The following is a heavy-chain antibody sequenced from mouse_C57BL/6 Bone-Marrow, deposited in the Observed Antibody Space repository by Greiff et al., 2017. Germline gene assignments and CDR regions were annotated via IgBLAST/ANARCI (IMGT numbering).Heavy chain of an antibody. Sequence: QVQLQQSGPELVKPGASVKISCKASGYSFTSYYIHWVKQRPGQGLEWIGWIYPGSGNTKYNEKFKGKATLTADTSSSTAYMQLRSLTSEDSAVYYCARDYYGSWFAYWGQGTLVTVSA. J-gene: IGHJ3*01. CDR2: IYPGSGNT. V-gene: IGHV1-66*01. CDR3: ARDYYGSWFAY. CDR1: GYSFTSYY. D-gene: IGHD1-1*01.